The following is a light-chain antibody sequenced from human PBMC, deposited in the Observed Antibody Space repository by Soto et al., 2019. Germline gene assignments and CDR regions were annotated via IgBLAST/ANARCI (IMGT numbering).Light chain of an antibody. CDR3: SSYTTSSTLGV. J-gene: IGLJ1*01. CDR1: SGDIGAYNY. V-gene: IGLV2-14*01. Sequence: QSALTQPASVSGSPGQSITISCTGTSGDIGAYNYVSWYQQHPGKPPKLIIYEVRNRPSGVSHRFSGSKSGNTASLTISELQAEDEADYYCSSYTTSSTLGVFGTGTKLTVL. CDR2: EVR.